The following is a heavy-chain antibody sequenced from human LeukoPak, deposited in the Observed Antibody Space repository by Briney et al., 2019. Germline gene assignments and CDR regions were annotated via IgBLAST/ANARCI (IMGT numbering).Heavy chain of an antibody. CDR3: TTEVLEGATDGTFDI. CDR2: MWFDGSNI. Sequence: PGGSLRLSCAASGFTFSSYGMHWVRQAPGKGLEWVAVMWFDGSNIYYADSVKGRFTISRDDSKNTLYLLMNSLKTEDTAVYYCTTEVLEGATDGTFDIWGQGTMVTVSS. V-gene: IGHV3-33*01. CDR1: GFTFSSYG. D-gene: IGHD1-26*01. J-gene: IGHJ3*02.